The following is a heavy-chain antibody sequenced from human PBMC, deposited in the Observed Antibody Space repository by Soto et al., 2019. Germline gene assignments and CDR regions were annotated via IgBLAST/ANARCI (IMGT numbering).Heavy chain of an antibody. CDR1: GFTFSSYA. J-gene: IGHJ4*02. D-gene: IGHD5-18*01. CDR3: ARVSGYSSPIDY. V-gene: IGHV3-30-3*01. Sequence: QVQLVESGGGVVQPGRSLRLSCAASGFTFSSYAMHWVRQAPGKGLEWVAVISYDGSNKYYADSVKGRFTISRDNSKNTLYLQMNSLRAEDTAVYYCARVSGYSSPIDYWGQGTLVIVSS. CDR2: ISYDGSNK.